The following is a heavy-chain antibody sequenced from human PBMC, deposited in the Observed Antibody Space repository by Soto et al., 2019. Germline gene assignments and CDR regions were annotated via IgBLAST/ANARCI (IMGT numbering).Heavy chain of an antibody. Sequence: QVQLVESGGGVVQPGRSLRLSCAASGFTFSSYAMHWVRQAPGKGLEWVAVISYDGSNKYYADSVKGRFTISRDNSKNTLYRQMNSLRAEDTALYYCARDRVDQQLVLSAPYYDGIDVCGKGTTVTVSS. J-gene: IGHJ6*04. V-gene: IGHV3-30-3*01. CDR1: GFTFSSYA. CDR2: ISYDGSNK. CDR3: ARDRVDQQLVLSAPYYDGIDV. D-gene: IGHD6-13*01.